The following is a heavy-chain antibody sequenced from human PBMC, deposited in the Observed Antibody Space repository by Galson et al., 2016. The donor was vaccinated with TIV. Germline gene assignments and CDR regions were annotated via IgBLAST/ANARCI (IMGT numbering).Heavy chain of an antibody. CDR2: VSPGSSYI. V-gene: IGHV3-21*01. J-gene: IGHJ5*02. CDR1: GFTFSDYT. CDR3: ARSSSYHHLVNWFDP. Sequence: SLRLSCAASGFTFSDYTMTWVRQAPGKGPEWVSSVSPGSSYIYYADSVKGRFTVSRDNAKNSLFLQMNSLRAEDTARYYCARSSSYHHLVNWFDPWGQGTLLTVSS. D-gene: IGHD3-16*02.